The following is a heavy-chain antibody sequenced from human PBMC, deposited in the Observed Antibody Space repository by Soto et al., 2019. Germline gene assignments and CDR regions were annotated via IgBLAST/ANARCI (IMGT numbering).Heavy chain of an antibody. Sequence: PSETLSLTCTVSGGSISGYYWSWVRQPPGRGLEWIGYIYSSGSAVYNPSLKTRVTISIDTSKNHFSLRLNSATAADTAVYYCARRQWVNTHYFDYRGQGALVTVSS. CDR2: IYSSGSA. CDR3: ARRQWVNTHYFDY. CDR1: GGSISGYY. V-gene: IGHV4-59*08. J-gene: IGHJ4*02. D-gene: IGHD1-26*01.